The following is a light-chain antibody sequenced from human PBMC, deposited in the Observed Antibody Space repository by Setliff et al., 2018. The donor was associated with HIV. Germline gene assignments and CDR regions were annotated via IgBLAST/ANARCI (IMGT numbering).Light chain of an antibody. CDR3: LSYTSSTPLYV. J-gene: IGLJ1*01. CDR1: SSDVGTYNF. CDR2: DVS. V-gene: IGLV2-14*03. Sequence: QSALTQPASVSGSPGQSITISCTGTSSDVGTYNFVSWYQQHPGKAPKLMLYDVSNRPSGISNRFSASKSGNTASLTISGLQAEDEADYYCLSYTSSTPLYVFGTGTKVTVL.